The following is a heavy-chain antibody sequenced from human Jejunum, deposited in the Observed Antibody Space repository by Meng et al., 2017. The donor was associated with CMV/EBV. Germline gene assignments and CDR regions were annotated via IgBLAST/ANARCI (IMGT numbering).Heavy chain of an antibody. D-gene: IGHD1-26*01. CDR1: FTFSRYG. CDR3: AKDRNFITLGATVES. Sequence: FTFSRYGRHWVRQDPGKGLEWVAFIRYDGNNEYFGDSVRGRFTISRDNSKNTLYLQMNSLRVDDTAVYYCAKDRNFITLGATVESWGQGTLVTVSS. CDR2: IRYDGNNE. V-gene: IGHV3-30*02. J-gene: IGHJ4*02.